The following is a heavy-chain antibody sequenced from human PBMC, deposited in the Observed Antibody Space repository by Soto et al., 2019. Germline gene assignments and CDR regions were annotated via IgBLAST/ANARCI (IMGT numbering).Heavy chain of an antibody. CDR1: GGSFSGYY. CDR2: INHGGST. Sequence: PSETLSLTCAVYGGSFSGYYWSWIRQPPGKWLEWIGEINHGGSTNYKPSLKSRVTISVDTSKNQFSLKLSSVTAADTAVYYCARDNTVGATLGINYYFYYGMDVWGQGXTVTVSS. V-gene: IGHV4-34*01. J-gene: IGHJ6*02. D-gene: IGHD1-26*01. CDR3: ARDNTVGATLGINYYFYYGMDV.